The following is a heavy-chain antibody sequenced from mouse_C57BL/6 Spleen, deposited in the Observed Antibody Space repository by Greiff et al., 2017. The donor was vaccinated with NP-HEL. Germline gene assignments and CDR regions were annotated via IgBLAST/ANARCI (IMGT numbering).Heavy chain of an antibody. V-gene: IGHV1-64*01. CDR2: IPPNSGST. CDR1: GYTFTSYW. J-gene: IGHJ4*01. D-gene: IGHD2-10*01. Sequence: QVQLKQPGAYPAKPGASVKLSCKASGYTFTSYWMHWVKQRPGQGLEWIGMIPPNSGSTNYNEKFKSKATLTVDKSSSTAYMQLSSLTSEDSAVYYCSYYGNPVYYAMDYWGQGTSVTVSS. CDR3: SYYGNPVYYAMDY.